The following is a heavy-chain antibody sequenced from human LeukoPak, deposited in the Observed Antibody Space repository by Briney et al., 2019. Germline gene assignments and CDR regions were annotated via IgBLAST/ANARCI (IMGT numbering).Heavy chain of an antibody. CDR3: ATEYSVFAFDI. CDR1: GFIFSDAW. V-gene: IGHV3-15*01. CDR2: IKRKSAGGTI. D-gene: IGHD5-12*01. Sequence: GGSLRLSCAASGFIFSDAWLSWVRQAPGKGLEWVGRIKRKSAGGTIDYGAPVKGRFTISRDDSKNTLYLQMNSLKTEDTAIYYCATEYSVFAFDIWGQGTVVTVSS. J-gene: IGHJ3*02.